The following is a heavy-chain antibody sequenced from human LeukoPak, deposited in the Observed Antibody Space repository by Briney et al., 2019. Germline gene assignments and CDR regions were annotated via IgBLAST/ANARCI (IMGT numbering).Heavy chain of an antibody. V-gene: IGHV4-39*01. CDR3: ARHSRNCSGGYCYLYY. Sequence: SEILSLTCAVSGGSISSDSYYWGWIRQPPGKGLEWIGSIYSGGTTYYNPSLKGRVTISVDTSKNQFSLKLTSVTAADAAAYYCARHSRNCSGGYCYLYYWGQGTLVTVSS. CDR2: IYSGGTT. D-gene: IGHD2-15*01. J-gene: IGHJ4*02. CDR1: GGSISSDSYY.